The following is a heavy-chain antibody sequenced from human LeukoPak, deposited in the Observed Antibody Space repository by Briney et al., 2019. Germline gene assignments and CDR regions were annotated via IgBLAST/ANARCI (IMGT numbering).Heavy chain of an antibody. V-gene: IGHV3-53*01. CDR1: GFTVSSSY. Sequence: PGGSLRLSCAASGFTVSSSYMYWVRQAPGKGLEWVSFFYRGETTYYAESVRGRFTISRDISKNPLYLLMNSLIPEDTAVYYCAREVVSIPSYFESWGQGTRVTVSS. CDR2: FYRGETT. D-gene: IGHD2-15*01. J-gene: IGHJ4*02. CDR3: AREVVSIPSYFES.